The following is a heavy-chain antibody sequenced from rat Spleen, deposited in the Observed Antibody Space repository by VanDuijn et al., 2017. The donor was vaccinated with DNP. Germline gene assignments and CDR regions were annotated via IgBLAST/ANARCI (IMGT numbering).Heavy chain of an antibody. CDR2: IWSGGST. CDR3: TREEPRVLSYFSSLFDY. CDR1: GFSLTNYT. Sequence: QVQLKESGPGLVQPSQTLSLTCTVSGFSLTNYTVSWVRQPPGKGLEWIGAIWSGGSTDYNSALKSRLSVSRDTSRSQAFLQMNSLQTEDTAIYFCTREEPRVLSYFSSLFDYWGQGVMVTVSS. D-gene: IGHD1-2*01. J-gene: IGHJ2*01. V-gene: IGHV2-15*01.